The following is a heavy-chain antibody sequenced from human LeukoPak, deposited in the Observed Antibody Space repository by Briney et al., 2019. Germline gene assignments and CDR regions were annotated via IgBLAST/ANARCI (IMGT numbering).Heavy chain of an antibody. Sequence: SQTLSLTCAISGDSVSTNRATWTWLRQSPSRGLEWLGRTYYRSKWNTDNAVSMRSRITINPDTSKNQFSLQLSSVTPEDTAVYYCARLVGAAWFDSWGQGTLVTVSS. CDR3: ARLVGAAWFDS. J-gene: IGHJ5*01. CDR1: GDSVSTNRAT. CDR2: TYYRSKWNT. V-gene: IGHV6-1*01. D-gene: IGHD1-26*01.